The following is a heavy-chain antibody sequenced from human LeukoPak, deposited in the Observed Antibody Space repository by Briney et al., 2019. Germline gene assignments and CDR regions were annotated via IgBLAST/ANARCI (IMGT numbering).Heavy chain of an antibody. J-gene: IGHJ6*03. Sequence: SETLSLTCTVSGGSISSYYWTWLRQPPGKGLEWLGYISYSGSTSYIPSLKSRVTISVDTSKNQFPLKVSSVTAADTAVYYCARTPKTVKNYYYMDVWGKGTTVTISS. V-gene: IGHV4-59*01. CDR1: GGSISSYY. CDR2: ISYSGST. D-gene: IGHD4-17*01. CDR3: ARTPKTVKNYYYMDV.